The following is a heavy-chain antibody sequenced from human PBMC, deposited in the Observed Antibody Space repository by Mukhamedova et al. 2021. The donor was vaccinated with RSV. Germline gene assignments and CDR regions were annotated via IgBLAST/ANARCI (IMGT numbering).Heavy chain of an antibody. J-gene: IGHJ6*03. Sequence: AESARGRFTISRDNSQNTLYLQMNRLSTDDTAVYYCAKPPNSGVGRTESMEVWGKGTTVTVSS. D-gene: IGHD1-26*01. V-gene: IGHV3-30-3*02. CDR3: AKPPNSGVGRTESMEV.